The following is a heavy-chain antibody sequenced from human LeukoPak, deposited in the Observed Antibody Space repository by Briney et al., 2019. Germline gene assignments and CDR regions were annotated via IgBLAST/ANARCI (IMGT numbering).Heavy chain of an antibody. J-gene: IGHJ4*02. V-gene: IGHV1-46*01. CDR1: GYTFTNYY. CDR3: ASITGYSSSWYVGKSYFDY. D-gene: IGHD6-13*01. Sequence: ASVKVSCKASGYTFTNYYMHWVRQAPGQGLEWMGIINPSDGKTSYAQKFQGRVTMTRDTSTSTVYMELSSLRSEDTAVYYCASITGYSSSWYVGKSYFDYWGQGTLVTVSS. CDR2: INPSDGKT.